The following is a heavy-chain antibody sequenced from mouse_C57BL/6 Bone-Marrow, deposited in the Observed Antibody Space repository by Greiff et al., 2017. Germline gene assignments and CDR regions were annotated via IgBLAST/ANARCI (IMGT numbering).Heavy chain of an antibody. CDR1: GFSLTSYG. V-gene: IGHV2-2*01. D-gene: IGHD4-1*01. Sequence: VQRVESGPGLVQPSQCLSITCTVSGFSLTSYGVHWVRQSPGKGLEWLGVIWSGGSTDYNAAFISRLSISKDNSKCQVFFKMNSLQADDTAIYYCARNWDRFAYWGQGTLVTVSA. J-gene: IGHJ3*01. CDR3: ARNWDRFAY. CDR2: IWSGGST.